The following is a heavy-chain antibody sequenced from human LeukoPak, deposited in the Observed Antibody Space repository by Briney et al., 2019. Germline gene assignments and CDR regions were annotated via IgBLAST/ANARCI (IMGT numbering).Heavy chain of an antibody. J-gene: IGHJ4*02. CDR1: GGSISSSSYY. D-gene: IGHD4-17*01. CDR2: IYYSGST. CDR3: ARPDGDYIDY. Sequence: SETLSPTCTVSGGSISSSSYYWGWIRQPPGKGLEWIGGIYYSGSTYYNPSLKSRVTISVDTSKNQFSLKLSSVTAADTAVYYCARPDGDYIDYWGQGTLVTVSS. V-gene: IGHV4-39*01.